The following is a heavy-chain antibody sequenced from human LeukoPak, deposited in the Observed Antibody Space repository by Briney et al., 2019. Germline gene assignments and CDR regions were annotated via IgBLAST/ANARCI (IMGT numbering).Heavy chain of an antibody. J-gene: IGHJ6*02. CDR3: ARGGVGYCSSTSCYDYYYYYGMDV. V-gene: IGHV1-69*13. CDR1: GGTFISYA. D-gene: IGHD2-2*01. Sequence: ASVKVSCKASGGTFISYAISWVRQAPGQGLEWMGGIIPIFGTANYAQKFQGRVTITADESTSTAYMELSSLRSEDTAVYYCARGGVGYCSSTSCYDYYYYYGMDVWGQGTTVTVSS. CDR2: IIPIFGTA.